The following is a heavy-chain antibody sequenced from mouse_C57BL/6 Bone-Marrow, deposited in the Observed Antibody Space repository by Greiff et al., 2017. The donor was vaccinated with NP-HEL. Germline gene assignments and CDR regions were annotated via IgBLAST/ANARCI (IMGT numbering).Heavy chain of an antibody. Sequence: DVMLVEPGGGLVQPKGSLKLSCAASGFSFNTYAMNWVRQAPGKGLEWVARIRSKSNNYATYYADSVKARFTISRDDSESMLYLQMNNLKTEDTAMYYCVRIYYGYFDVWGTGTTVTVSS. CDR2: IRSKSNNYAT. CDR3: VRIYYGYFDV. D-gene: IGHD1-1*01. CDR1: GFSFNTYA. J-gene: IGHJ1*03. V-gene: IGHV10-1*01.